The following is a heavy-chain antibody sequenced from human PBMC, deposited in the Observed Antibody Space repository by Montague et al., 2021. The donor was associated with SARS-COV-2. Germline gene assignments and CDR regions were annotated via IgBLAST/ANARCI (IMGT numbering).Heavy chain of an antibody. J-gene: IGHJ4*02. CDR1: GGSISSGSYY. CDR3: ARGRLYYDSSGYYFDY. V-gene: IGHV4-61*02. CDR2: IYTSGST. D-gene: IGHD3-22*01. Sequence: TLSLTCTVSGGSISSGSYYWSWIRQPAGKGLEWIGRIYTSGSTNYNPSLKSRVTISLDTSKNQFSLKLSSVTAADTAVYYCARGRLYYDSSGYYFDYWGQGTLDTVSS.